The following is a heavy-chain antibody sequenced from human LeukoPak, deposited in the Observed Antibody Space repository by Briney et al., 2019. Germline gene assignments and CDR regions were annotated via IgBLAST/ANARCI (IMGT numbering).Heavy chain of an antibody. CDR1: GYTFTSYG. D-gene: IGHD6-19*01. V-gene: IGHV1-18*01. J-gene: IGHJ4*02. CDR3: ARDWAGGIAVAGRGYYFDY. Sequence: GASVKVSCKASGYTFTSYGISWVRQAPGQGLEGMGWISAYNGNTNYAQKLQGRVTMTTDTSTSTAYMELRSLRSDDTAVYYCARDWAGGIAVAGRGYYFDYWGQGTLVTVSS. CDR2: ISAYNGNT.